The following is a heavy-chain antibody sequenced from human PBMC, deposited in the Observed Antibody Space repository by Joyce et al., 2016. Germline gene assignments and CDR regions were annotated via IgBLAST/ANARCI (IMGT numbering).Heavy chain of an antibody. V-gene: IGHV4-30-4*01. D-gene: IGHD3-9*01. CDR1: GGSISSGDYY. CDR3: ARAPRYYDILTGYYRDWYFDL. Sequence: QVQLQESGPGLVKPSQTLSLTCTVSGGSISSGDYYWSWIRQPPGKGLEWIGYIYYSGNTYYNPSLKSRLTMPVDTSKNQFSLKLTSVTAADTAVYYCARAPRYYDILTGYYRDWYFDLWGRGTLVTVSS. J-gene: IGHJ2*01. CDR2: IYYSGNT.